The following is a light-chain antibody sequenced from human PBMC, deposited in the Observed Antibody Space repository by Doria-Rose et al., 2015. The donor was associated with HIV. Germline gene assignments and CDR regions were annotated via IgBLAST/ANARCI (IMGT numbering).Light chain of an antibody. Sequence: TQSPGTLSLSPGERATLSCRARQSFSSTSLAWYQQKPGHAPSLLIYDGSTRATGIPDRFSASGSGTDFTLTINRLEPEDFALYYCHQYGTSWTFGQGTKVEI. V-gene: IGKV3-20*01. CDR1: QSFSSTS. CDR2: DGS. J-gene: IGKJ1*01. CDR3: HQYGTSWT.